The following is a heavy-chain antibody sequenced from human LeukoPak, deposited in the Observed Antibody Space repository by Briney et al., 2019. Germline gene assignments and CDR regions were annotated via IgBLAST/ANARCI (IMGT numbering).Heavy chain of an antibody. CDR1: GYTLTELS. D-gene: IGHD3-10*01. CDR3: AREAGGSGTYYIDY. CDR2: INPDSGVT. V-gene: IGHV1-2*06. Sequence: GASVKVSCKVSGYTLTELSMHWVRQAPGQGLEWMGRINPDSGVTSYAQKFQGRVTMTRDTSISTVYMDLRSVRSDDTAVYYCAREAGGSGTYYIDYWGQGTLVTVSS. J-gene: IGHJ4*02.